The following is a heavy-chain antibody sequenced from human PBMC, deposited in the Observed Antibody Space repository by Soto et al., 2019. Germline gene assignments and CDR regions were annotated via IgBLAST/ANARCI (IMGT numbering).Heavy chain of an antibody. V-gene: IGHV4-4*07. J-gene: IGHJ5*02. CDR2: IYTSGYT. Sequence: SETLSLTCTVSGGSISTYYWNWIRQPAGKRLEWLGRIYTSGYTKYNPSLKSRVTMSLDTSKRQFSLKLSSVTAADTAVYYCARKTEAGTDNGFGPCGQGILVTVSS. CDR3: ARKTEAGTDNGFGP. D-gene: IGHD6-19*01. CDR1: GGSISTYY.